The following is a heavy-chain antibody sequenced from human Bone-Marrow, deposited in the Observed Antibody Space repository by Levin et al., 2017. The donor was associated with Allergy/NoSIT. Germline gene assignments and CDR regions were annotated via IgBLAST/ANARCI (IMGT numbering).Heavy chain of an antibody. Sequence: SCAASGFTFSRYWMHWVRQAPGKGLEWVSRTNEDGSIKTYADSVKDRFTISRDNVENTLYLQMNSLRAEDTAVYYCARDLYGADDYWGQGTLVTVSS. CDR3: ARDLYGADDY. D-gene: IGHD4-17*01. V-gene: IGHV3-74*01. CDR2: TNEDGSIK. J-gene: IGHJ4*02. CDR1: GFTFSRYW.